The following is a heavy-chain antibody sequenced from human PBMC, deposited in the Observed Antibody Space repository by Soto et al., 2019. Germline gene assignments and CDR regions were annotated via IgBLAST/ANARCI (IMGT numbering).Heavy chain of an antibody. CDR1: GGTFSSYT. Sequence: QVQLVQSGAEVKKPGSSVKVSCKASGGTFSSYTISWVRQAPGQGLEWMGRIIPILGIANYAQKFQGRVTITAYKSTSTAYMELSSLRSEDTAVYYCANHGRCGELLDYWGQGTLVTVSS. J-gene: IGHJ4*02. D-gene: IGHD3-10*01. CDR3: ANHGRCGELLDY. CDR2: IIPILGIA. V-gene: IGHV1-69*02.